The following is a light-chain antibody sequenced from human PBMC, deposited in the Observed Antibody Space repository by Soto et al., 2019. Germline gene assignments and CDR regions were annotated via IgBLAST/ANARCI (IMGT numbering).Light chain of an antibody. Sequence: SYELTQPPSVSVAPGQTARITCGGNTIGGKSVHWYQQKPGQAPVLVVYDDTDRPSGIPERFSGSNSGNTATLTISSVEAGDEADYYCQVWDTSSDRSYVFGTGTEVTV. J-gene: IGLJ1*01. CDR3: QVWDTSSDRSYV. V-gene: IGLV3-21*02. CDR2: DDT. CDR1: TIGGKS.